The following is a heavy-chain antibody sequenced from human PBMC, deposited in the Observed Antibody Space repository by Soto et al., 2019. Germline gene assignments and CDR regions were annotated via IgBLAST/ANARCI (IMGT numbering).Heavy chain of an antibody. D-gene: IGHD3-3*01. CDR1: GYIFSSYG. V-gene: IGHV1-18*04. CDR2: ISIYHDYT. J-gene: IGHJ6*01. CDR3: ASNRSASGMAG. Sequence: QVQLVQSGAEVKKPGASVKVSCKASGYIFSSYGISWVRQAPGQGLEWMGRISIYHDYTHSAQKFQGRVTMTTDTSTTTAYMELRSLTSGATTVYFCASNRSASGMAGWRPGTRVTLSS.